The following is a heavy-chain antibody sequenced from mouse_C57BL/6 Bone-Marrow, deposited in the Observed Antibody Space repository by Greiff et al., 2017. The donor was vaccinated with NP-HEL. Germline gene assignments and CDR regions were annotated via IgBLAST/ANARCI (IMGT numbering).Heavy chain of an antibody. Sequence: EVKVVESGAGLVKPGGSLKLSCAASGFTFSSYAMSWVRQTPEKRLEWVAYISSGGDYIYYADTVKGRSTISRDNARNTLYLQMSSLNTEDTAMYYCTRVDYYGSSNWYFDVWGTGTTVTVSS. CDR2: ISSGGDYI. CDR3: TRVDYYGSSNWYFDV. D-gene: IGHD1-1*01. J-gene: IGHJ1*03. V-gene: IGHV5-9-1*02. CDR1: GFTFSSYA.